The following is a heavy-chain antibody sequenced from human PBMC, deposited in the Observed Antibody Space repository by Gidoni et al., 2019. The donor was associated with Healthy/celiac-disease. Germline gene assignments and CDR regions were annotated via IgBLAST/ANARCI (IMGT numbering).Heavy chain of an antibody. CDR3: ARLGPVELIAAVVDG. D-gene: IGHD6-13*01. CDR2: IDPSDSYT. CDR1: GYSFTSYW. Sequence: EVQLVQSGAEVKKPGESLRISCKGSGYSFTSYWISWVRQMSGKGRDWMGRIDPSDSYTNYSPSFQGHVTISADKSISTAYLQWSSLKASDTAMYYCARLGPVELIAAVVDGWGQGTLVTVSS. J-gene: IGHJ4*02. V-gene: IGHV5-10-1*03.